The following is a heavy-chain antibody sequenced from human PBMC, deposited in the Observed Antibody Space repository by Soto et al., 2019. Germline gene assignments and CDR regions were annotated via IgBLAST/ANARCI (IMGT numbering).Heavy chain of an antibody. V-gene: IGHV4-30-4*01. Sequence: QVQLQESGPGLVKPSQTLSLTCTVSGGSISSGDYYWSWIRQPPGKGLEWIGYIYYSGSTYYNPSLKSRVTISEDTSKNQFSLKLRSVTAADTAVYYCARVADYGGRQSDYWGQGTLVTVSS. J-gene: IGHJ4*02. CDR2: IYYSGST. CDR3: ARVADYGGRQSDY. D-gene: IGHD4-17*01. CDR1: GGSISSGDYY.